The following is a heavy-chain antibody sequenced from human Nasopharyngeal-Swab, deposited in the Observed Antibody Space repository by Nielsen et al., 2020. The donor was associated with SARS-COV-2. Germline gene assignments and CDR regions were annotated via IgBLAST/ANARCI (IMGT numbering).Heavy chain of an antibody. J-gene: IGHJ6*02. CDR3: ARGRDYGDYYYGMDV. V-gene: IGHV4-39*07. CDR2: IYYSGST. Sequence: SETLSLTCTVSGCSISSSSYYWGWIRQPPGKGLEWIVSIYYSGSTYYNPSLKSRVTISVDTSKNQFSLKLSSVTAADTAVYYCARGRDYGDYYYGMDVWGQGTTVTVSS. D-gene: IGHD4-17*01. CDR1: GCSISSSSYY.